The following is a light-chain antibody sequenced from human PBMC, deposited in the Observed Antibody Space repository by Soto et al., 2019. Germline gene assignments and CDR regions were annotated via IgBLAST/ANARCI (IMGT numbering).Light chain of an antibody. Sequence: EIVMTQSPATLSVSPGERATLSCRASQSVDSNLAWYQQKPGQAPRLLIYGASTRATGIPARFSGRGSGTEFTLTISSLQSEDFAVYYCQQYNNWPLTVGQGTKVEVK. CDR2: GAS. CDR3: QQYNNWPLT. V-gene: IGKV3-15*01. CDR1: QSVDSN. J-gene: IGKJ1*01.